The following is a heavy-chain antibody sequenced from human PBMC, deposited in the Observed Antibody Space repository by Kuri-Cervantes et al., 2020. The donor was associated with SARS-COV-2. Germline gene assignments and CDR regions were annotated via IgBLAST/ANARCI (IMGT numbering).Heavy chain of an antibody. D-gene: IGHD1-26*01. Sequence: GESLKISCAASGFTFSSYAMHWVRQAPGKGLEWVAVISYDGSNKYYADSVKGRFTISRDNSKNTLYLQMNSLRAEDTAAYYCARRSGSYYSYYFDYWGQGTLVTVSS. CDR3: ARRSGSYYSYYFDY. CDR2: ISYDGSNK. CDR1: GFTFSSYA. V-gene: IGHV3-30-3*01. J-gene: IGHJ4*02.